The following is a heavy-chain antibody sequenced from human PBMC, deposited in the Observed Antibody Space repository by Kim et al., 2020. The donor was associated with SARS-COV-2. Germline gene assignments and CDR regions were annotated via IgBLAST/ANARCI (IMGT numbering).Heavy chain of an antibody. CDR3: ARHSVTGDDAFVI. Sequence: SETLSLTCTVSGGSISGTRYYCGWIRQPPGKGLEWLGSVSSGGNSLYNPSVKSRVTMSVNTSKNQFSLKLSSVTAADTALYYCARHSVTGDDAFVIWGQG. CDR1: GGSISGTRYY. V-gene: IGHV4-39*01. CDR2: VSSGGNS. D-gene: IGHD7-27*01. J-gene: IGHJ3*02.